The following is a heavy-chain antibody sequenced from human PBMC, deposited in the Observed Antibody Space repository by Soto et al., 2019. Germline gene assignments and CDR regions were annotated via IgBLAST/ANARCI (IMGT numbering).Heavy chain of an antibody. V-gene: IGHV1-69*01. CDR3: ERPSGVRIRYVAPFNY. J-gene: IGHJ4*02. CDR1: GDTFTKYA. D-gene: IGHD3-9*01. CDR2: LIPVFGTA. Sequence: QVQLVQSGAEVRKPGSSVKVSCKAYGDTFTKYAITWVRQAPGQGLEWVGGLIPVFGTANYAHKFQGRVTITAYESTSTVDMELSSLRSEDTAVYYCERPSGVRIRYVAPFNYGGQVTKLTVSS.